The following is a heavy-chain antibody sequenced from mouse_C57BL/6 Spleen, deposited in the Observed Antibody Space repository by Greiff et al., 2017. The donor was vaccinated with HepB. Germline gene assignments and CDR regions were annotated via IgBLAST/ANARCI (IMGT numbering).Heavy chain of an antibody. V-gene: IGHV1-52*01. CDR1: GYTFTSYW. J-gene: IGHJ2*01. CDR3: DRVVLLRPGYDFDY. CDR2: IDPSDSET. D-gene: IGHD1-1*01. Sequence: QVQLQQPGAELVRPGSSVKLSCKASGYTFTSYWMHWVKQRPIQGLEWIGNIDPSDSETHYNQKFKDKATLTVDKSSSTAYRQLSSLTSEDSAVYYCDRVVLLRPGYDFDYWGQGTTLTVSA.